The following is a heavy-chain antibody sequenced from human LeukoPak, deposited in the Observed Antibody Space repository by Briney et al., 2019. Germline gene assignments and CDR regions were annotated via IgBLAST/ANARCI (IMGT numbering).Heavy chain of an antibody. V-gene: IGHV4-39*01. CDR3: ARRRGGSRFAFDI. J-gene: IGHJ3*02. CDR2: IYYSGST. CDR1: GGSISSSSYY. Sequence: SETLSLTCTVSGGSISSSSYYWGWIRQPPGKGLEWIGSIYYSGSTYYNPSLKRRVTISVDTSKNQFSLKLSSVTAADTAVYYCARRRGGSRFAFDIWGQGTMVTVSS. D-gene: IGHD2-15*01.